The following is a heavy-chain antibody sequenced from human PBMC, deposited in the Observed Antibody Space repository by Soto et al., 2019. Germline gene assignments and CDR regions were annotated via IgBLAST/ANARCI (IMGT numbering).Heavy chain of an antibody. CDR1: GYSFTSYW. Sequence: GESLKISCKGSGYSFTSYWITWVRQMPGEGLEWMGNIDPSDSYTNYSPSFQGHVTISADKSISTAYLQWSSLKASDTAMYYCARHITMIVVAGAFDIWGQGTMVTVSS. CDR3: ARHITMIVVAGAFDI. V-gene: IGHV5-10-1*01. J-gene: IGHJ3*02. CDR2: IDPSDSYT. D-gene: IGHD3-22*01.